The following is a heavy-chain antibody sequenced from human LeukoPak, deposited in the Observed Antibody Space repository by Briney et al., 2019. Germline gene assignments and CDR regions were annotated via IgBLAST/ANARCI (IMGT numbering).Heavy chain of an antibody. CDR2: ISSSSSYI. CDR3: ARYVVVPATAFDP. J-gene: IGHJ5*02. CDR1: GFTFSSYS. D-gene: IGHD2-2*01. Sequence: GGSLRLSCAASGFTFSSYSMNWVRQAPGKGPEWVSSISSSSSYIYYADSVKGRFTISRDNAKNSLYLQMNSLRAEDTAVYYCARYVVVPATAFDPWGQGTLVTVSS. V-gene: IGHV3-21*01.